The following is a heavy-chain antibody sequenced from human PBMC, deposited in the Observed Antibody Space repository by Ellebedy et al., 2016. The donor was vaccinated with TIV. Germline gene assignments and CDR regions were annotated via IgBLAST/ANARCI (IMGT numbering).Heavy chain of an antibody. D-gene: IGHD6-19*01. CDR2: INPNSGGT. Sequence: AASVKVSCKASGYTFTGYYMHWVRQAPGQGLEWMGWINPNSGGTNYAQKFQGRVTMTRNTSISTAYMELSSLRSEDTAVYYCARAIAVAGKADYWGQGTLVTVSS. CDR3: ARAIAVAGKADY. V-gene: IGHV1-2*02. CDR1: GYTFTGYY. J-gene: IGHJ4*02.